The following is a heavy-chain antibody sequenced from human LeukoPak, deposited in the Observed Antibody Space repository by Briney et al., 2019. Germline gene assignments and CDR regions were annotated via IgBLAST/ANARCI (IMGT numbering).Heavy chain of an antibody. V-gene: IGHV3-30*03. CDR3: ARWKIVVVVAATYNWFDP. CDR2: ISYDGSNK. Sequence: GGSLRLSCAASGFTFSSYGMHWVRQAPGKGLEWVAVISYDGSNKYYADSVKGRFTISRDNSKNTLYLQMNSLRAEDTAVYYCARWKIVVVVAATYNWFDPWGQGTLVTVSS. CDR1: GFTFSSYG. J-gene: IGHJ5*02. D-gene: IGHD2-15*01.